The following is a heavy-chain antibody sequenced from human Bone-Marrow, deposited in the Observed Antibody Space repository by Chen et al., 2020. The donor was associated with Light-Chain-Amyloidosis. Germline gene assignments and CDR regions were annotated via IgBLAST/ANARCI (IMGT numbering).Heavy chain of an antibody. J-gene: IGHJ6*02. V-gene: IGHV1-69*01. CDR2: IIPIFGTA. Sequence: QVQLVQSGAEVKKPGSSVKVSCKASGGTFSSYAISWVRQAPGQGLEWMGGIIPIFGTANYAQKFQGRVTITADESTSTAYMELSSLRSEDTAVYYCARWWGIAAPLAPIFGGMDVWGQGTTVTVSS. CDR3: ARWWGIAAPLAPIFGGMDV. D-gene: IGHD6-13*01. CDR1: GGTFSSYA.